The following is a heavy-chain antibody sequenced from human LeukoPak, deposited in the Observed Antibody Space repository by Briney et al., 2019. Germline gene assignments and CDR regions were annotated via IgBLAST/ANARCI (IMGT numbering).Heavy chain of an antibody. J-gene: IGHJ4*02. CDR1: GGSLSSGGYY. Sequence: SETLSLTCTVSGGSLSSGGYYWRWIRQHPGKGLEWIGYIYYSGSTYYNPSLKSRVTISVDTSKNQFSLKLSSVTAADTAVYYCASVVPDAYNSAYYFDYWGQGTLVTVSS. CDR2: IYYSGST. CDR3: ASVVPDAYNSAYYFDY. V-gene: IGHV4-31*03. D-gene: IGHD2-2*01.